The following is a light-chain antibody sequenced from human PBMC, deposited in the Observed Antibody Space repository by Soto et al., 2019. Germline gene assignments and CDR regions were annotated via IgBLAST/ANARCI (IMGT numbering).Light chain of an antibody. Sequence: EIVLTQSPGSLSLSLGERATLSCRASQSVDSAFFAWYQQKPGQPPRLLMYGASRRATGIPDRFSGSGSGTDVTLTISRLEPEDFAVYYCQQYASSLTFGQGTNVEI. V-gene: IGKV3-20*01. CDR3: QQYASSLT. CDR1: QSVDSAF. CDR2: GAS. J-gene: IGKJ1*01.